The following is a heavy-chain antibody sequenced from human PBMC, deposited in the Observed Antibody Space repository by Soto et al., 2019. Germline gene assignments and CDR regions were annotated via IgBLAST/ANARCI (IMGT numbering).Heavy chain of an antibody. Sequence: QVQLQESGPGLVKPSQTLSLTCTVSGGSISSGGYYWSWIRQHPGKGLEWIGYIYYSGSTYYNPSLKSRVXXSXDXXKNQFSLKLSSVTAADTAVYYCARGYGSGSYSFDYWGQGTLVTVSS. CDR3: ARGYGSGSYSFDY. V-gene: IGHV4-31*03. CDR1: GGSISSGGYY. CDR2: IYYSGST. J-gene: IGHJ4*02. D-gene: IGHD3-10*01.